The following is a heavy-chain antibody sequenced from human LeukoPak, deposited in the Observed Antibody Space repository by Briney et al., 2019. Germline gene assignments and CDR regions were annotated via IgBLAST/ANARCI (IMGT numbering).Heavy chain of an antibody. CDR1: GFTFSSYE. CDR2: ISSSGSTI. J-gene: IGHJ4*02. D-gene: IGHD6-13*01. Sequence: GGSLRLSCAASGFTFSSYEMNWVRQAPGKGLEWVSYISSSGSTIYYADSVKGRFTISRDNSKNTLYLQMNSLRAEDTAVYYCAKDVRSSWYVLVFDYWGQGTLVTVSS. V-gene: IGHV3-48*03. CDR3: AKDVRSSWYVLVFDY.